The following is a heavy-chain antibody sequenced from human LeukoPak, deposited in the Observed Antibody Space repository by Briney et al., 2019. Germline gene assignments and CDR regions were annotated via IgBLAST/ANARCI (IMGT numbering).Heavy chain of an antibody. J-gene: IGHJ6*02. Sequence: KPSETLSLNCTVSGDSIRSDFHYWDWIRQPPGKGLEWIGSILYTGGSWVKPSLKSRASISVDTSRNQFSLTLHSVNAIDTALYYCTRRASGSGGTQAGMDVWGQGTTVTVSS. CDR3: TRRASGSGGTQAGMDV. CDR1: GDSIRSDFHY. CDR2: ILYTGGS. V-gene: IGHV4-39*01. D-gene: IGHD2-15*01.